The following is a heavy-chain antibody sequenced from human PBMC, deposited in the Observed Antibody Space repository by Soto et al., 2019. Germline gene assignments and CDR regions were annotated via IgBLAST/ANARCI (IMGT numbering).Heavy chain of an antibody. V-gene: IGHV3-30*18. CDR1: GFTFSSYG. D-gene: IGHD6-13*01. CDR3: AKDIGSSSWYWSATLDY. J-gene: IGHJ4*02. CDR2: VSYDGTNK. Sequence: QVQLVESGGGEVQPGRSLRLSCAASGFTFSSYGMHWVRQAPGKGLEWVAVVSYDGTNKYYADSVKGRFTISRDNSKNTLYLQMNSLRAEDTAVYYCAKDIGSSSWYWSATLDYWGQGTLVTVSS.